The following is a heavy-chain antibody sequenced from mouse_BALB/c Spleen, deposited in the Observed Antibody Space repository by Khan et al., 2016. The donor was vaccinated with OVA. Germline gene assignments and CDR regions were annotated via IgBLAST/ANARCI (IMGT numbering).Heavy chain of an antibody. CDR2: INPXXGYT. CDR3: ARDRIDY. J-gene: IGHJ2*01. CDR1: GYTFSTYW. Sequence: QVRLQQSGAELAKPGASVKMSCKASGYTFSTYWIHWVKQRPGQGLEWIGYINPXXGYTYYNQTFNDKATLTTDKSSSTAYMQLSSLTSEDSAVYYCARDRIDYWGQGTTLTVSS. V-gene: IGHV1-7*01.